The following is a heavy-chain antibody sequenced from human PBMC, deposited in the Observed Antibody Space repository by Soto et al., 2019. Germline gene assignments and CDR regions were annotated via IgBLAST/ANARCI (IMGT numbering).Heavy chain of an antibody. CDR1: GYTFTNHY. Sequence: ASVKVSCKASGYTFTNHYIHWVRQAPGQGLEWMGIINPNWGSTTYAQKFQGRLAVTRDTSTSTVYMELSSLRSEDTAVYYCTMAIVVVPPAPSDALDIWGQGKMVTVSS. J-gene: IGHJ3*02. CDR2: INPNWGST. D-gene: IGHD2-2*03. CDR3: TMAIVVVPPAPSDALDI. V-gene: IGHV1-46*03.